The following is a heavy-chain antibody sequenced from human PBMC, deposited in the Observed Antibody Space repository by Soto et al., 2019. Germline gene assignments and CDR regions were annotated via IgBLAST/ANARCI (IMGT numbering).Heavy chain of an antibody. CDR3: AKSFYYDSSGYYPYYYYYYGMDV. D-gene: IGHD3-22*01. Sequence: PGGSLRLSCAASGFTFSSYGMHWVRQAPGKGLEWVAVISYDGGNKYYADSVKGRFTISRDNSKNTLYLQMNSLRAEDTAVYYCAKSFYYDSSGYYPYYYYYYGMDVWGQGTTVTVSS. CDR1: GFTFSSYG. J-gene: IGHJ6*02. V-gene: IGHV3-30*18. CDR2: ISYDGGNK.